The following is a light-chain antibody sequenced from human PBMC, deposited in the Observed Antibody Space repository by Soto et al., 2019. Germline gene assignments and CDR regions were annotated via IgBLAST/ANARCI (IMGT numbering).Light chain of an antibody. CDR1: QSVSSSY. V-gene: IGKV3-20*01. J-gene: IGKJ4*01. CDR3: QQYGSSPXP. Sequence: EIVLTQSPGTLSLSPGERATLSCRASQSVSSSYLAWYQQKPGQAPRLLIYGASSRATGIPDRFSGSGSGTDFTLTISRLEPEDFAVYYCQQYGSSPXPFGGGPK. CDR2: GAS.